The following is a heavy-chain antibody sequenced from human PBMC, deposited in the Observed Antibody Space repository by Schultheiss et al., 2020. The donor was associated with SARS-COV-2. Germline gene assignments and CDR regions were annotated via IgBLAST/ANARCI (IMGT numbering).Heavy chain of an antibody. V-gene: IGHV4-59*01. CDR3: AREYCSGGSCYPDY. Sequence: SQTLSLTCTVSGGSISSYYWSWIRQPAGKGLEWIGYIYYSGTTNYNPSLKSRVTISVDASKRQFSLKLSSVTAADTAVYYCAREYCSGGSCYPDYWGQGTLVTVSS. D-gene: IGHD2-15*01. CDR2: IYYSGTT. CDR1: GGSISSYY. J-gene: IGHJ4*02.